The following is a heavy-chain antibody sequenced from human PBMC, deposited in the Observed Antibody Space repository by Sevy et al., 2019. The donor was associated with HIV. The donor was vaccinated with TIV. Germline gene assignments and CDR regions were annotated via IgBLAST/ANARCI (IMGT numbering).Heavy chain of an antibody. J-gene: IGHJ2*01. CDR2: IYYIGST. D-gene: IGHD2-21*02. CDR3: ARVYYCGGDCYPVGWYFDL. Sequence: SETLSLTCTVSGGSISSGGYYWSWIRQHPGMGLEWIGYIYYIGSTYYNPSLKSRVTISVDTSKNQFSLKLSSVTAADTAVYYCARVYYCGGDCYPVGWYFDLWGRGTLVTVSS. V-gene: IGHV4-31*03. CDR1: GGSISSGGYY.